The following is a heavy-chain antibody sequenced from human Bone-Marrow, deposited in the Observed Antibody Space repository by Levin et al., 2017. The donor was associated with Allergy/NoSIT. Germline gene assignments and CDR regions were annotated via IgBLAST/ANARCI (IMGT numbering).Heavy chain of an antibody. CDR3: AKDKLSHAPSGIDY. J-gene: IGHJ4*02. CDR1: GFIFDDYA. CDR2: VSWDGGSA. D-gene: IGHD3-10*01. Sequence: GESLKISCAASGFIFDDYAMHWVRQAPGKGLEWVSLVSWDGGSAYYADSVKGRFTISRDNSKNSLYLQMNSLRAEDTALYYCAKDKLSHAPSGIDYWGQGTLVTVSS. V-gene: IGHV3-43D*03.